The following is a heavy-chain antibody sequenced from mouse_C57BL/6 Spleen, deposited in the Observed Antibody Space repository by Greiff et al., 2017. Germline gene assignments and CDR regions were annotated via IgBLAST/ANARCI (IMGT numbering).Heavy chain of an antibody. V-gene: IGHV2-2*01. CDR1: GFSLTSYG. D-gene: IGHD2-3*01. Sequence: QVQLQQSGPGLVQPSQSLSITCTVSGFSLTSYGVHWVRPSPGKGLEWLGVIWSGGSTDYNAAFISRLSISKDNSKSQVFFKMNSLQADDTAIYYCARCDGYYHWYFDVWGTGTTVTVSS. J-gene: IGHJ1*03. CDR2: IWSGGST. CDR3: ARCDGYYHWYFDV.